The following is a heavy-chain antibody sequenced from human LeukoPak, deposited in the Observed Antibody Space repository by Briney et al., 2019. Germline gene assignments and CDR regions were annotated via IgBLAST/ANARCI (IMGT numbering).Heavy chain of an antibody. V-gene: IGHV4-59*08. CDR2: VYYSGTT. CDR1: GGSISTYY. D-gene: IGHD1-26*01. J-gene: IGHJ4*02. CDR3: ARHGGSLGYFDY. Sequence: SETLSLTCSVSGGSISTYYWSWIRQTPGKGLEWIGYVYYSGTTNYNPSLKGRGTISSDTSKNQFSLNLRSVNVADTAIYYCARHGGSLGYFDYWGQGTLVTVSS.